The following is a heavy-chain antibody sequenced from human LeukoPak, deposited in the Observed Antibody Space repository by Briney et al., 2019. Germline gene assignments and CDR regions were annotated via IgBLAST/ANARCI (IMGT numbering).Heavy chain of an antibody. CDR3: ARAAPQYDSSGYYFDY. CDR1: GDSVNTYY. J-gene: IGHJ4*02. CDR2: IYYSGST. Sequence: PSETLSLTCTVSGDSVNTYYWSWIRQPPGRGLEWIGYIYYSGSTNYNPSLKSRVTISVDTSKNQFSLKLCSVTAADTAVYYCARAAPQYDSSGYYFDYWGQGTLVTVSS. D-gene: IGHD3-22*01. V-gene: IGHV4-59*02.